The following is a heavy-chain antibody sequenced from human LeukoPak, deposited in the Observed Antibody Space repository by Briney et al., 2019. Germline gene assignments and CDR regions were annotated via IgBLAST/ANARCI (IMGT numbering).Heavy chain of an antibody. CDR3: ARGDYYDSSEYFDY. V-gene: IGHV3-11*01. CDR2: ISSSGSTI. D-gene: IGHD3-22*01. Sequence: GGSLRLSCAASGFNFSDYYMSWIRQAPGKGLEWVSYISSSGSTIYYADSVKGRFTISRDNAKNSLYLQMNSLRAEDTAVYYCARGDYYDSSEYFDYWGQGTLVTVSS. CDR1: GFNFSDYY. J-gene: IGHJ4*02.